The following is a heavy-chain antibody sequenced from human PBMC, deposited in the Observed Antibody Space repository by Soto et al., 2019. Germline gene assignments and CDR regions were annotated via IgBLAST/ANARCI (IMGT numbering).Heavy chain of an antibody. V-gene: IGHV1-2*02. CDR3: ARSIVVVTALDY. Sequence: ASVKVSCKASGYTFTGYYMHWVRQAPGQGLEWMGWINPNSSGTNSAQKFQGRVTITRDTSASTAYMELSSLRSEDTAVYYCARSIVVVTALDYWGQGTLVTVSS. CDR2: INPNSSGT. CDR1: GYTFTGYY. J-gene: IGHJ4*02. D-gene: IGHD2-21*02.